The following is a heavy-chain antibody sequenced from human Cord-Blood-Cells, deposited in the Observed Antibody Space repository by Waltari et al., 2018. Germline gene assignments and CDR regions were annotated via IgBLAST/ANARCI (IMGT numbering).Heavy chain of an antibody. V-gene: IGHV1-69*01. J-gene: IGHJ3*02. Sequence: QVQLVQSGAEVKKPGSSVKSSCKASGGTFSTYAISWVRQAPGQGLEWMGGIIPIFGTANYAQKFQGRVTITADESTSTAYMELSSLRSEDTAVYYCARPYSSSWYRNDAFDIWGQGTMVTVSS. CDR1: GGTFSTYA. CDR3: ARPYSSSWYRNDAFDI. D-gene: IGHD6-13*01. CDR2: IIPIFGTA.